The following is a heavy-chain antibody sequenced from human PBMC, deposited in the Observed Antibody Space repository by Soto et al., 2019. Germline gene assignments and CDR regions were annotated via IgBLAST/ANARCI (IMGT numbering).Heavy chain of an antibody. Sequence: SETLSLTCTVSGGSISSGDYYWSWIRQPPGKGLEWIGYIYYSGSTYYDPSLKSRVTISVDTSKNQFSLKLSSVTAADTAVYYCARRIAAAGRDAFDIWGQGTMVTVSS. D-gene: IGHD6-13*01. CDR2: IYYSGST. CDR1: GGSISSGDYY. J-gene: IGHJ3*02. CDR3: ARRIAAAGRDAFDI. V-gene: IGHV4-30-4*01.